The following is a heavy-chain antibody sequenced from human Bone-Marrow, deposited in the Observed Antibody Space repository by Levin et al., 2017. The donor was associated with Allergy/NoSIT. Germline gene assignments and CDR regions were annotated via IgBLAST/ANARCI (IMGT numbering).Heavy chain of an antibody. CDR1: GGSFSGYY. J-gene: IGHJ3*01. V-gene: IGHV4-34*01. CDR3: ARETWQLRYLGDAASDAFDV. Sequence: GSLRLSCAVHGGSFSGYYYNWIRQTPGKGLEWIGEINHSGTINYNPSLESRVVISVDTSKSQFSLRLNSVTAADTAVYYCARETWQLRYLGDAASDAFDVWGQGTVVTVSS. D-gene: IGHD5-24*01. CDR2: INHSGTI.